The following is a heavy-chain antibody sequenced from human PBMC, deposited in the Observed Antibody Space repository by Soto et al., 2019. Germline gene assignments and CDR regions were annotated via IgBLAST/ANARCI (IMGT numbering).Heavy chain of an antibody. CDR2: IYYSGST. Sequence: QVQLQESGPGLVKPSETLSLTCTVSGGSISSYYWTWIRQPLGKGLEWIGYIYYSGSTNYNPSLKSRVTISVDTSKNQFSLKLSSVTAADTAVYYCARDSKRGYSGYDKLDYWGQGTLVTVSS. J-gene: IGHJ4*02. CDR1: GGSISSYY. V-gene: IGHV4-59*01. CDR3: ARDSKRGYSGYDKLDY. D-gene: IGHD5-12*01.